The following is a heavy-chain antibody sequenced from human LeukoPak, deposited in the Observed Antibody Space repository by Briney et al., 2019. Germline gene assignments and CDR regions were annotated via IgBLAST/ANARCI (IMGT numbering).Heavy chain of an antibody. J-gene: IGHJ6*03. CDR1: GLTFNNYW. V-gene: IGHV3-7*01. CDR3: ARDSRYYYMDV. CDR2: IKQDGSEK. Sequence: GGSLRLSCAASGLTFNNYWMNWVRQAPGKGLEWVANIKQDGSEKKYVDSVKGRFTISRDNSKNSLYLQMNSLRAEDTAVYYCARDSRYYYMDVWGKGTTVTISS.